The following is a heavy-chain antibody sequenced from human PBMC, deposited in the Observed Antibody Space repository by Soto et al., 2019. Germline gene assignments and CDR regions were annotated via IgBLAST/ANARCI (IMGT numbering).Heavy chain of an antibody. D-gene: IGHD5-18*01. V-gene: IGHV5-51*01. J-gene: IGHJ6*02. CDR1: GYSFTSYW. CDR2: IYPGDSDT. Sequence: GESLKISCKGSGYSFTSYWIGWVRQMPGKGLEWMGIIYPGDSDTRYSPSFQGQVTISADKSISTAYLQWSSLKASDTAMYYCARRGGDTAMVLKMEYYYYGMDVWGQGTTVTVSS. CDR3: ARRGGDTAMVLKMEYYYYGMDV.